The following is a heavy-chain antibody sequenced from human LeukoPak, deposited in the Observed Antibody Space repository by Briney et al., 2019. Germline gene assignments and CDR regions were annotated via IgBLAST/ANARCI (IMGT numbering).Heavy chain of an antibody. Sequence: SGGSLRLSCEASGFTFSNHSMDWVRQAPGKGLEWAGRSRDKVNSYRVEYASSVKGRFTISRDDAKNPLYLQMNSLKTEDTAVYYCARDRSDDRTSDAFDIWGQGTMVTVSS. V-gene: IGHV3-72*01. CDR1: GFTFSNHS. D-gene: IGHD3-9*01. J-gene: IGHJ3*02. CDR3: ARDRSDDRTSDAFDI. CDR2: SRDKVNSYRV.